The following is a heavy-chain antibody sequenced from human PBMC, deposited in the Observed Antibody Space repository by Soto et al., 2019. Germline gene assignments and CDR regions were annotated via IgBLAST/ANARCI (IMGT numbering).Heavy chain of an antibody. CDR2: IYYSGST. D-gene: IGHD3-3*01. J-gene: IGHJ5*02. Sequence: QLQLQESGPGLVKPSETLSLTCTVSGGSISSSSYYWGWIRQPPGKGLEWIGSIYYSGSTYYNPSLKSRVTISVDTSKNQFSLKLSSVTAADTAVYYCARPSGTVNGEHWFDPWGQGTLVTVSS. V-gene: IGHV4-39*01. CDR1: GGSISSSSYY. CDR3: ARPSGTVNGEHWFDP.